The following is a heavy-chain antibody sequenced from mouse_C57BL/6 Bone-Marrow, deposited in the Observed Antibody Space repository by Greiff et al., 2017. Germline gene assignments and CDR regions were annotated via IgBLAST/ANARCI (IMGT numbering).Heavy chain of an antibody. D-gene: IGHD1-1*01. Sequence: LVESGAELVKPGASVKISCKASGYAFSSYWMNWVKQRPGKGLEWIGQIYPGDGDTNYNGKFKGKATLTADKSSSTAYMQLSSLTSEDSAVYFCAFITTVVGRWYFDVWGTGTTVTVSS. CDR2: IYPGDGDT. V-gene: IGHV1-80*01. J-gene: IGHJ1*03. CDR1: GYAFSSYW. CDR3: AFITTVVGRWYFDV.